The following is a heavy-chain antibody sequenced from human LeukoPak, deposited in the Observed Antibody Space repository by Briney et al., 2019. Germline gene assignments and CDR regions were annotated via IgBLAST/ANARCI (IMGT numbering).Heavy chain of an antibody. CDR3: AKDKAPLLQSTSCAFDY. CDR2: ISGSGDTT. V-gene: IGHV3-23*01. CDR1: GFTFSTFA. Sequence: GGSLRLSCTASGFTFSTFAMGWVRQAPGKGLQWVSGISGSGDTTYYADSVKGRFAISRDNSKNTLSLQMSSLRPEDTAVYYCAKDKAPLLQSTSCAFDYWGQGTLVTVSS. J-gene: IGHJ4*02. D-gene: IGHD2-2*01.